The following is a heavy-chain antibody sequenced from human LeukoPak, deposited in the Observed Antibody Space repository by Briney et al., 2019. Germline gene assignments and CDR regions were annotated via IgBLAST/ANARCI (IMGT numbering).Heavy chain of an antibody. J-gene: IGHJ4*02. CDR2: IYYSGST. Sequence: SETLSLTCTVSGGSISVYYWSWIRQPPGQGLEWIGYIYYSGSTNYNPSLRSRVTMSVDTSKNQFSLKLSSVTAADTAVYYCARELTYADYWGQGTLVTVSS. CDR3: ARELTYADY. V-gene: IGHV4-59*08. CDR1: GGSISVYY. D-gene: IGHD1-26*01.